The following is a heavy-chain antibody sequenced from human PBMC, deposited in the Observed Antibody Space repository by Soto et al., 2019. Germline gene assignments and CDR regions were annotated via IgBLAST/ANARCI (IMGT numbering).Heavy chain of an antibody. CDR2: ISSSGSTI. V-gene: IGHV3-11*01. D-gene: IGHD3-22*01. Sequence: PGGSLRLSWAASGFTFSDYYMSWIRQAPGKGLEWVSYISSSGSTIYYADSVKGRFTISRDNAKNSLYLQMNSLRAEDTAVYYCARDTYYYDSSGYYPHLDYWGQGTLVTVSS. J-gene: IGHJ4*02. CDR3: ARDTYYYDSSGYYPHLDY. CDR1: GFTFSDYY.